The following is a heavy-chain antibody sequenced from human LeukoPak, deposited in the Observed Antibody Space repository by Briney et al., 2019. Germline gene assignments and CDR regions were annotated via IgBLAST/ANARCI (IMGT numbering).Heavy chain of an antibody. D-gene: IGHD3-10*01. CDR1: GFTFDDFG. V-gene: IGHV3-20*04. CDR3: AKEGDYYGSGSHRDAFDM. CDR2: ISWNGGST. J-gene: IGHJ3*02. Sequence: PGGSLRLSCAPSGFTFDDFGMSWVRQTPGKGLEWVSGISWNGGSTGYADSVKGRFTISRDNGKNSLYLQMNSLRAEDTALYYCAKEGDYYGSGSHRDAFDMWGQGTMVTVSS.